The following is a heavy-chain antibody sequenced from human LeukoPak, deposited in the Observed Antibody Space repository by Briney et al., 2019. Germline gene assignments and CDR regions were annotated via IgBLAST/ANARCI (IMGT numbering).Heavy chain of an antibody. J-gene: IGHJ4*02. CDR2: IIPILDIA. V-gene: IGHV1-69*02. Sequence: GSSVKVSCKASGGTFSSYTISWVRQAPGQGLEWMGRIIPILDIANYAQKSQGRVTITADKSTSTAYMELSNLRSEDTAVYYCARSLTAVAGFDYWGQGTLVTVSS. CDR3: ARSLTAVAGFDY. D-gene: IGHD6-19*01. CDR1: GGTFSSYT.